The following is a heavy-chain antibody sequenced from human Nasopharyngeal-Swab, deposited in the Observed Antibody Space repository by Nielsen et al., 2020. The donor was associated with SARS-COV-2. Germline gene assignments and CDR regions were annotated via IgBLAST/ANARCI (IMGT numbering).Heavy chain of an antibody. J-gene: IGHJ3*02. CDR3: ARAPPYYDFGSGYSKPSDAFDI. D-gene: IGHD3-3*01. Sequence: ERQAPGQGREGMGWISAYNGNTNDAQKLQGRVTMTTVTTTSTAYMELRSLRSDDPAVYYCARAPPYYDFGSGYSKPSDAFDIWGQGTMVTVSS. V-gene: IGHV1-18*01. CDR2: ISAYNGNT.